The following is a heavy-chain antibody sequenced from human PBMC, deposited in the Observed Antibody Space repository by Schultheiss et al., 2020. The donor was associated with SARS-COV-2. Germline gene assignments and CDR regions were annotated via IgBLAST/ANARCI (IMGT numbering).Heavy chain of an antibody. CDR2: IKSKTDGGTT. J-gene: IGHJ5*02. CDR1: GFTFSNAW. V-gene: IGHV3-15*01. D-gene: IGHD6-6*01. Sequence: GGSLRLSCAASGFTFSNAWMSWVRQAPGKGLEWVGRIKSKTDGGTTDYAAPVKGRFTISRDDSKNTLYLQMNSLKTEDTAVYYCAKPVVKAARPRDWFDPWGQGTLVTVSS. CDR3: AKPVVKAARPRDWFDP.